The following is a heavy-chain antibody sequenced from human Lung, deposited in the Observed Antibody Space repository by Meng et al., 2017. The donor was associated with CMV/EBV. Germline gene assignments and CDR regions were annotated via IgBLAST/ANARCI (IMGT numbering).Heavy chain of an antibody. V-gene: IGHV3-30*04. D-gene: IGHD6-13*01. CDR1: GFTFSSYA. CDR2: ISYDGSNK. CDR3: ARDQQLVLMYYYGMDV. J-gene: IGHJ6*02. Sequence: GGSLRLSCAASGFTFSSYAMHWVRQAPGKGLEWVAVISYDGSNKYYADSVKGRFTISRDNSKNTLYLQMNSLRAEDTAVYYCARDQQLVLMYYYGMDVWGQGXAVTVSS.